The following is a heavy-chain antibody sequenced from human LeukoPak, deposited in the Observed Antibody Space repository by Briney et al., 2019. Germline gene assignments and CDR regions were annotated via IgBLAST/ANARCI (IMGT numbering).Heavy chain of an antibody. CDR1: GYSFTSYW. CDR3: ARHVRYYYGMDV. V-gene: IGHV5-10-1*01. CDR2: IDPSDSYT. J-gene: IGHJ6*04. D-gene: IGHD2-8*01. Sequence: PGESLKISCKGSGYSFTSYWISWVRQMPGKGLEWMGRIDPSDSYTNYSPSFQGHVTISADKSISTAYLQWSSPKASDTAMYYCARHVRYYYGMDVWGKGTTVTVSS.